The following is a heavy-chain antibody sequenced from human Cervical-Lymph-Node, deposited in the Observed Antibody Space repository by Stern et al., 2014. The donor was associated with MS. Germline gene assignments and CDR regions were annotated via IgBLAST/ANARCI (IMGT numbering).Heavy chain of an antibody. V-gene: IGHV3-21*01. J-gene: IGHJ4*02. Sequence: VQLVQSGGGLVKPGGSLRLSCAASGFSFSSYSMNWVRQAPGQGLEWVSSISSGSDYMYDADSMKGRLTISRDDAKNSLYLLMNSLRAEDTAVYYCARDCGGDCYSGFDSWGQGTLVSVSS. CDR1: GFSFSSYS. CDR3: ARDCGGDCYSGFDS. CDR2: ISSGSDYM. D-gene: IGHD2-21*02.